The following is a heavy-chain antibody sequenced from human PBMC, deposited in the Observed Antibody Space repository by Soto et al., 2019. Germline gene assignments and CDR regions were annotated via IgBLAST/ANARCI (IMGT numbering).Heavy chain of an antibody. CDR2: IYYSGST. J-gene: IGHJ5*02. V-gene: IGHV4-30-4*01. D-gene: IGHD2-21*02. CDR3: ARAMVVTQNWFDP. Sequence: QVQLQESGPGLVKPSQTLSLTCTVSGGSISSGDYYWSWIHQPPGKGLEGIGYIYYSGSTYYNPSLKSRVTISVDTSKNQLSLKLSSVTAADTAVYYCARAMVVTQNWFDPWGQGTLVTVSS. CDR1: GGSISSGDYY.